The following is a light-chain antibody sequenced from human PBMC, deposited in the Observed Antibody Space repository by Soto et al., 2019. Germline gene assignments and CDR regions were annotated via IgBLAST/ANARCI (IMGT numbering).Light chain of an antibody. CDR1: SSDVGAYKF. J-gene: IGLJ2*01. CDR3: SSYAGINNYVV. Sequence: QSALTQPPSASGSPGQSVTISCTGTSSDVGAYKFVSWYQQHPGKAPKLIIYEVSQRPSGVPDRFSGSKSGNTASLTVSGLQAEDEADYFCSSYAGINNYVVFGGGTQLTVL. V-gene: IGLV2-8*01. CDR2: EVS.